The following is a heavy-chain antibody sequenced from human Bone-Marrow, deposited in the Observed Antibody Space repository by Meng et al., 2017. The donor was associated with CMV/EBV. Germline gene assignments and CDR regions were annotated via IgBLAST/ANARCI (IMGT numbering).Heavy chain of an antibody. D-gene: IGHD2-2*02. CDR3: ARRDCSSTSCYTHFDY. Sequence: GSLRLSCAVYGGSFSGYYWSWIRQPPGKGLEWIGEINHSGSTNYNPSLKSRVTISVDTSKNQFSLKLSSVTAADTAVYYCARRDCSSTSCYTHFDYWGQGTLVTVSS. CDR2: INHSGST. V-gene: IGHV4-34*01. J-gene: IGHJ4*02. CDR1: GGSFSGYY.